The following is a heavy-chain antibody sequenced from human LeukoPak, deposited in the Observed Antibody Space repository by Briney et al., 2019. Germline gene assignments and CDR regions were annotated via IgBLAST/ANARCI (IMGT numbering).Heavy chain of an antibody. CDR1: ASTFSSFT. CDR2: ISSTGDYI. Sequence: GGSLRLSCSASASTFSSFTMNWVRQAPGKGLEWVSSISSTGDYIFYADSVKGRFTISRDNAKNSLYLQMNSLRAEDTALYYCARDKGAVDYFDYWGQGTLVTVSS. CDR3: ARDKGAVDYFDY. V-gene: IGHV3-21*01. J-gene: IGHJ4*02. D-gene: IGHD4-23*01.